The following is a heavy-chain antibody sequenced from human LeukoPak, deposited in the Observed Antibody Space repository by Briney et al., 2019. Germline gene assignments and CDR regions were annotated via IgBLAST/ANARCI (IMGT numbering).Heavy chain of an antibody. D-gene: IGHD6-19*01. J-gene: IGHJ4*02. CDR1: GYTFTGYY. CDR2: INPNSGGT. CDR3: ATVAGTAVAPFDY. V-gene: IGHV1-2*02. Sequence: ASVKVSCKASGYTFTGYYMHWVRQAPGQGPEWMGWINPNSGGTNYAQKFQGRVTMTRDTSISTAYMELSRLRSDDTAVYYCATVAGTAVAPFDYWGQGTLVTVSS.